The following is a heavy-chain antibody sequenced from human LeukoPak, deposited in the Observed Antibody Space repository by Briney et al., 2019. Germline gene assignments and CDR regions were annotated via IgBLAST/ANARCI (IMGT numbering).Heavy chain of an antibody. CDR3: AKCITVTTWGEYYYYYMDV. CDR2: ISTEGGTI. D-gene: IGHD4-17*01. J-gene: IGHJ6*03. Sequence: GGSLRLSCEASGFSFITYEMKWVRQAPGKGLEWVSLISTEGGTIHYADSVKGRFTISRDNSKNTLYLQMNSLRAEDTAVYYCAKCITVTTWGEYYYYYMDVWGKGTTVTISS. V-gene: IGHV3-23*01. CDR1: GFSFITYE.